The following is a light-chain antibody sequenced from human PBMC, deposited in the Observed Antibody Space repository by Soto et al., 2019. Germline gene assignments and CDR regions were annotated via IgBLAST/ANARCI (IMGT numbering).Light chain of an antibody. J-gene: IGKJ5*01. CDR3: QHYNNWPPWIT. CDR1: QSVSTN. CDR2: GAS. V-gene: IGKV3-15*01. Sequence: EIVMTHSPATLSVSPGERATLSCRASQSVSTNLAWYQQKPGQAPRLLIYGASTRATDIPDRFSGSGSGTEFTLTITSLQSEDFAVYYCQHYNNWPPWITFGQGTRLEIK.